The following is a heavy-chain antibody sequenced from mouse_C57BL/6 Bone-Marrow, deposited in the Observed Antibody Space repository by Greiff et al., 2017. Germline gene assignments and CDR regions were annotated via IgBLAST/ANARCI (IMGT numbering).Heavy chain of an antibody. V-gene: IGHV1-62-2*01. CDR2: FYPGSGSI. D-gene: IGHD2-4*01. J-gene: IGHJ2*01. CDR1: GYIFTEYT. CDR3: ERHERYYDCEGYFDY. Sequence: VKLVESGAELVKPGASVKLSCKASGYIFTEYTIHWVKQRSGQGLEWIGWFYPGSGSIKYNERFKDKATLTADKSSNTVYMELSRLTSEDSAVYFCERHERYYDCEGYFDYWGQGTTLTVSS.